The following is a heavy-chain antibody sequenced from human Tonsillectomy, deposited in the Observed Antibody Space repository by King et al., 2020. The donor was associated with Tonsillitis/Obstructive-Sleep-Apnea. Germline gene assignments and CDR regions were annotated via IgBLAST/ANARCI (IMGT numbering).Heavy chain of an antibody. J-gene: IGHJ5*02. CDR1: GGSISSYY. CDR3: ARRSSYYYDRSGYHEAFDP. CDR2: IYYSGST. D-gene: IGHD3-22*01. V-gene: IGHV4-59*08. Sequence: QLQESGPGLVKPSETLSLTCTVSGGSISSYYWSWIRQPPGKGLEWIGYIYYSGSTNYNPSLKSRVTISVDTSKNQFSLKLSSVTAADTAVYYCARRSSYYYDRSGYHEAFDPWGQGTLVTVSS.